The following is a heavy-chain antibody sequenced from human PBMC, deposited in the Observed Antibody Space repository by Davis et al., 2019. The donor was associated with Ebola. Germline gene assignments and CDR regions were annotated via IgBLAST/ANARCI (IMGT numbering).Heavy chain of an antibody. CDR3: ACSRTFDY. CDR2: INSDGSST. Sequence: HTGGSLRLSCAASEFTFSSYWMHWVRQAPGKGLMWVSRINSDGSSTSYADSVKGRFTISRDNAKNTLYLQMNSLRAEDTAVYYCACSRTFDYWGQGTLVTVSS. J-gene: IGHJ4*02. D-gene: IGHD6-13*01. V-gene: IGHV3-74*01. CDR1: EFTFSSYW.